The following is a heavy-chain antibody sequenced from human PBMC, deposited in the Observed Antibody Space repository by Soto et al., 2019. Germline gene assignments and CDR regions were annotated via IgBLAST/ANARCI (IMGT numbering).Heavy chain of an antibody. Sequence: SETLSLTCTVAGGSISSGDYYWSWIRQPPGKGLEWIGYIYHSGSTYYNPSLKSRVTISVDRSKNQFSLKLSSVTAADTAVYYCARWWMYAPRFDPRRQGTLVTVPS. CDR2: IYHSGST. D-gene: IGHD2-8*01. V-gene: IGHV4-30-2*01. J-gene: IGHJ5*02. CDR3: ARWWMYAPRFDP. CDR1: GGSISSGDYY.